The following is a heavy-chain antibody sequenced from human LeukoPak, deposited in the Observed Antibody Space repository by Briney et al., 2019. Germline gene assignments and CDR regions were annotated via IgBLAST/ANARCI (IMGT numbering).Heavy chain of an antibody. Sequence: PGGSLRLSCAASGFTFSSCSMNWVRQAPGKGLEWVSSISSSSSYIYYADSVKGRFTISRDNAKNSLYLQMNSLRAEDTAVYYCARVTVPAAVGVVGYWGQGTLVTVSS. J-gene: IGHJ4*02. CDR3: ARVTVPAAVGVVGY. D-gene: IGHD2-2*01. V-gene: IGHV3-21*01. CDR1: GFTFSSCS. CDR2: ISSSSSYI.